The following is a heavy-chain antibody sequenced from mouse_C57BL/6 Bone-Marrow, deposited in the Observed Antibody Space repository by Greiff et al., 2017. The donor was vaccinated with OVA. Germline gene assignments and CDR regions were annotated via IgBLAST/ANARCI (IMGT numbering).Heavy chain of an antibody. D-gene: IGHD1-1*01. V-gene: IGHV1-53*01. J-gene: IGHJ2*01. CDR1: GYTFTSYW. CDR2: INPSNGGT. Sequence: QVQLQQSGTELVKPGASVKLSCKASGYTFTSYWMHWVKQRPGQGLEWIGNINPSNGGTNYNEKFKSKATLTVDKSSSTAYMQLSSLTSEDSAVYYCARPKSLRYYGSSPFDYWGQGTTLTVSS. CDR3: ARPKSLRYYGSSPFDY.